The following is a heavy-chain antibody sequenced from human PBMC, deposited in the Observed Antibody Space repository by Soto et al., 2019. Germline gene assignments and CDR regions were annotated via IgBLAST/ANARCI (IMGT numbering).Heavy chain of an antibody. CDR1: GYTFTSYY. Sequence: ASVKVSCKASGYTFTSYYMHWVRQANRQGLEWMGIINPSGGSTSYAQKFQGRVTMTRDTSTSTVYMELSSLRSEDTAVYYCAREDIVVVTATHYYYYGMDVWGQGTTVTVSS. CDR2: INPSGGST. J-gene: IGHJ6*02. CDR3: AREDIVVVTATHYYYYGMDV. D-gene: IGHD2-21*02. V-gene: IGHV1-46*01.